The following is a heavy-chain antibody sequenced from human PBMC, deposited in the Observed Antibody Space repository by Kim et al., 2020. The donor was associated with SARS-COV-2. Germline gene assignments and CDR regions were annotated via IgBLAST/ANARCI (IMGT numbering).Heavy chain of an antibody. CDR1: GGSISSYY. CDR2: IYYSGST. V-gene: IGHV4-59*01. D-gene: IGHD6-19*01. J-gene: IGHJ6*02. Sequence: SETLSLTCTVSGGSISSYYWSWIRQPPGKGLEWIGYIYYSGSTNYNPSLKSRVTISVDTSKNQFSLKLSSVTAADTAVYYCARGTTSLTGSGWYKYYYYGMDVWGQGTTVTVSS. CDR3: ARGTTSLTGSGWYKYYYYGMDV.